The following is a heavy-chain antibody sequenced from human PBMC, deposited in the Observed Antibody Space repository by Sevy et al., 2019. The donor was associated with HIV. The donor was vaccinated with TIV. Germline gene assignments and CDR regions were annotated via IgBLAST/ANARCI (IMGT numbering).Heavy chain of an antibody. V-gene: IGHV3-23*01. CDR3: EKGIGYGGYDFDY. D-gene: IGHD5-12*01. Sequence: GGSLRLSCAASGFTFSSYAMSWVRQAPGKGLEWVSGISGSGISTYYADSVKGRFTISRDNTKNSLYLQMNNLRAEDTAVFYCEKGIGYGGYDFDYWGQGTLVTVSS. CDR2: ISGSGIST. J-gene: IGHJ4*02. CDR1: GFTFSSYA.